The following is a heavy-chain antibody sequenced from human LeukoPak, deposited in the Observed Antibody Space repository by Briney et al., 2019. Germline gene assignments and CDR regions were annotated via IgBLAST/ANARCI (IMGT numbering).Heavy chain of an antibody. CDR2: ISAYNGNT. CDR3: ARVSIGEYQLLLRAQFDP. V-gene: IGHV1-18*01. CDR1: GYTFTSYA. Sequence: ASVKVSCKASGYTFTSYAMNWVRQAPGQGLEWMGWISAYNGNTNYAQKLQGRVTMTTDTSTSTAYMELRSLRSDDTAVYYCARVSIGEYQLLLRAQFDPWGQGTLVTVSS. J-gene: IGHJ5*02. D-gene: IGHD2-2*01.